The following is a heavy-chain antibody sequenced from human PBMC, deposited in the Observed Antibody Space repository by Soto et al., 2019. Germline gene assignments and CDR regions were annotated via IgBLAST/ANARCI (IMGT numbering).Heavy chain of an antibody. CDR1: GYSFTSYW. D-gene: IGHD3-3*01. J-gene: IGHJ6*02. CDR3: ARLGPYYDFWSGYYTGIHYYGMDV. V-gene: IGHV5-51*01. Sequence: PGESLKISCKGSGYSFTSYWIGWVRQMPGKGLEWMGIIYPCDSDTRYSPSFQGQVTISADKSISPAYLQWSSLKASDTAMYYWARLGPYYDFWSGYYTGIHYYGMDVWGQGTTVTVSS. CDR2: IYPCDSDT.